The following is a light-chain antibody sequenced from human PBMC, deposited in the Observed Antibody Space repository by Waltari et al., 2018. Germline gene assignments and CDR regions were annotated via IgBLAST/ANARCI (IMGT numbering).Light chain of an antibody. CDR1: QSVLYNSNNKNY. Sequence: DIVMTQSPDSLAVSLGERAPINCKSSQSVLYNSNNKNYLAWYQQRPGQPPKLLIYWASTRESGVPDRFSGSGSGTDFTLTITSLQAEDVAVYYCQQYLSRPDTFGQGAKLEIK. CDR3: QQYLSRPDT. V-gene: IGKV4-1*01. J-gene: IGKJ2*01. CDR2: WAS.